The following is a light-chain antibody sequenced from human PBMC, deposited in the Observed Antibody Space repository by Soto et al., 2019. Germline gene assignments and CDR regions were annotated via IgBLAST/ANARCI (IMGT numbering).Light chain of an antibody. CDR1: QSVSSY. CDR3: QQRTNWPRSFT. CDR2: DTS. Sequence: EIVLTQSPATLSLSPGERATLSCRASQSVSSYLAWYQQKPGQAPRLLIYDTSKKATGIPARFSGSGSGTDFTLTISSLEPEDFAVYYCQQRTNWPRSFTFGPGTKVDIK. V-gene: IGKV3-11*01. J-gene: IGKJ3*01.